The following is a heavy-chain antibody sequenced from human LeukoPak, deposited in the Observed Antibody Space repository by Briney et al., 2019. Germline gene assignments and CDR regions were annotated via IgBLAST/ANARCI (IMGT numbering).Heavy chain of an antibody. V-gene: IGHV3-23*01. D-gene: IGHD3-10*01. CDR1: GFTFSDYA. CDR3: AKGAYGSGSYDY. CDR2: ISGSGGST. Sequence: GGSLRLSCAASGFTFSDYAMNWVRQAPGKGLYWVSTISGSGGSTYYADSVKGRFTISRDNSKNTLYLQMNSLRAEDTAVYYCAKGAYGSGSYDYWGQGTLVTVSS. J-gene: IGHJ4*02.